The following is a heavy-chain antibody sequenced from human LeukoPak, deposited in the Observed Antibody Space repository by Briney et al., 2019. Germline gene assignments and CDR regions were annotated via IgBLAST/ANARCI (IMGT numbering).Heavy chain of an antibody. CDR1: GFTFSSYG. CDR3: AKDQYYDSSVYTGGLVY. D-gene: IGHD3-22*01. Sequence: GGSLRLSCTASGFTFSSYGKHWVRQAPGKGLEWMAFIRYDGSNKYYADSVKGRFTISRDNSKNTLYLQMNSLRAEDTAVYYCAKDQYYDSSVYTGGLVYWGQGTLVTVSS. CDR2: IRYDGSNK. J-gene: IGHJ4*02. V-gene: IGHV3-30*02.